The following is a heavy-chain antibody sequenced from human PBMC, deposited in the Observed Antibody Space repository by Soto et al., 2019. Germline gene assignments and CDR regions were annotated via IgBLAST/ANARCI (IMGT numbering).Heavy chain of an antibody. CDR1: GGSIRSGGYY. CDR3: ARAASYGMDV. Sequence: PSETLSLTCTVSGGSIRSGGYYWSWIRQHPGKGLEWIGYIYYSGSTYYNPSLKSRVTISVDTSKNQFSLKLSSVTAADTAVYYCARAASYGMDVWGQGTTVTVSS. CDR2: IYYSGST. J-gene: IGHJ6*02. V-gene: IGHV4-31*03.